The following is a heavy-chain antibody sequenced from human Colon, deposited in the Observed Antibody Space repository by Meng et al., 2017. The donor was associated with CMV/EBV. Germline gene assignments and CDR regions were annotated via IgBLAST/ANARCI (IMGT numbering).Heavy chain of an antibody. CDR2: INGRSSAI. D-gene: IGHD3-16*01. Sequence: GGSLRLSCAGSGLTLSSMYMHWVRQAPGQGMECISYINGRSSAIHYADSVRGRFTVSRDDATNSLYLQMNSLRADDTATYYCARVNGGHSGGDYWGQGTLVTVSS. CDR1: GLTLSSMY. J-gene: IGHJ4*02. CDR3: ARVNGGHSGGDY. V-gene: IGHV3-48*04.